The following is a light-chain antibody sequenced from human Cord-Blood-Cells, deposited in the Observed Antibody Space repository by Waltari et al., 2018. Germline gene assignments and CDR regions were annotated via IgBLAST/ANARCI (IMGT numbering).Light chain of an antibody. CDR2: DVS. CDR3: CSYAGSYV. Sequence: QSALTQPRSVPGSPGQSVTISCTGTSSDVGGYNYVSWYQQHPGKAPKLMIYDVSNRPSGVPDRFSGSKSGNPASLTISGLQAEDEADYYCCSYAGSYVFGTGTKVTVL. J-gene: IGLJ1*01. CDR1: SSDVGGYNY. V-gene: IGLV2-11*01.